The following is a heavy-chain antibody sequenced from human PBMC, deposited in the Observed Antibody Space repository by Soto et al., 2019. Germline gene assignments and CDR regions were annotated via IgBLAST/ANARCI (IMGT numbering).Heavy chain of an antibody. D-gene: IGHD3-9*01. J-gene: IGHJ4*02. Sequence: ASVKVSCKASGYTFTSYGMHWVRQAPGQRLEWMGWINAGNGNTKYSQKFQGRVTITRDTSASTAYMELSSLRSEDTAVYYCARVEPYDILTGYYSPLDYWGQGTLVTVSS. V-gene: IGHV1-3*01. CDR1: GYTFTSYG. CDR2: INAGNGNT. CDR3: ARVEPYDILTGYYSPLDY.